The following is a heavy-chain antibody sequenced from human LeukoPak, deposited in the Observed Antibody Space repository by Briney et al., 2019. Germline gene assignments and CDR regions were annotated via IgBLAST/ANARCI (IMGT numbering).Heavy chain of an antibody. J-gene: IGHJ4*02. V-gene: IGHV6-1*01. CDR3: ARGGSGIIVSLFAY. D-gene: IGHD5/OR15-5a*01. CDR1: GDSVTSNSAA. Sequence: SQTLSLTCAISGDSVTSNSAAWNWIRQSPSRGLEWLRRTYYRSKWYVDYAVSMKSRMTINPDTSKNQFSLQLNSVTPEDTAVYYCARGGSGIIVSLFAYWGQGILVTVSS. CDR2: TYYRSKWYV.